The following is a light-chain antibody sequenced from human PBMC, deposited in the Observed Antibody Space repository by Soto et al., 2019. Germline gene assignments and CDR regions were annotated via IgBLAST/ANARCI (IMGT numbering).Light chain of an antibody. Sequence: QSALTQPASVSGSPGQSITISCTGTSSDVGGYNYVSWYQQHPGKAPKLMIYDVSNRPSGVSNRFSGSKSGNTASLPISGLQAEYEADYYCSSYTSSSLYVFGTGTKVTFL. J-gene: IGLJ1*01. CDR3: SSYTSSSLYV. CDR2: DVS. CDR1: SSDVGGYNY. V-gene: IGLV2-14*01.